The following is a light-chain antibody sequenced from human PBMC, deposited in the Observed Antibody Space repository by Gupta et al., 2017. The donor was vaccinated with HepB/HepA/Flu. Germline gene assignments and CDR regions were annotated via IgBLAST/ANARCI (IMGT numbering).Light chain of an antibody. V-gene: IGLV2-14*03. CDR3: SSFTYTTTLVV. Sequence: QSALTQPASVSGSPGQSITISCTGTNSDFGDFNYVSWYQQHPGKAPKLLISEVNNRPSGISNRFSGATSGNTASLTISGLQTEDEADYYCSSFTYTTTLVVFGGGTKLTVL. CDR1: NSDFGDFNY. J-gene: IGLJ2*01. CDR2: EVN.